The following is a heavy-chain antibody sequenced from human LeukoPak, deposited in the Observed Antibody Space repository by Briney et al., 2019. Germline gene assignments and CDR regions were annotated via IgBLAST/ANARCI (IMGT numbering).Heavy chain of an antibody. CDR3: ATDTRAYSSGWVGLDY. V-gene: IGHV1-24*01. D-gene: IGHD6-19*01. CDR2: FDPEDGET. Sequence: ASVKVSCKFSGYTLTELSMHWVRQAPGKGLEWMGGFDPEDGETIYAQKFQGRVTMTEDTSTDTAYMELSSLRSEDTAVYYCATDTRAYSSGWVGLDYWGQGTLVTVSS. J-gene: IGHJ4*02. CDR1: GYTLTELS.